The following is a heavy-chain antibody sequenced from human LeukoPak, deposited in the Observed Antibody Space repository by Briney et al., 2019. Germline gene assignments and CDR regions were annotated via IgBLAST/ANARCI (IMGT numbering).Heavy chain of an antibody. D-gene: IGHD3-3*01. Sequence: PSETLSLTCAVYGGSFSGYYWSWIRQPPGKGLEWIGEINHSGSTNYNPSLKSRVTISVDTSKNQFSLKLSSVTAADTAVYYCATTSYDFWSGTDYNYFDYWGQGTLVTVSS. V-gene: IGHV4-34*01. J-gene: IGHJ4*02. CDR1: GGSFSGYY. CDR2: INHSGST. CDR3: ATTSYDFWSGTDYNYFDY.